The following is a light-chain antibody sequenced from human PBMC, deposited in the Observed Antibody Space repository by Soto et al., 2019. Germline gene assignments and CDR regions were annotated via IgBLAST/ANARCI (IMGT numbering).Light chain of an antibody. J-gene: IGKJ1*01. CDR1: QTVTNNY. CDR2: GAS. Sequence: EIVLTQSPGTLSLSPGDSATLSCRASQTVTNNYLAWNQQKPGQAPRLLISGASIRAPGIPDRFSGSGSGTDFTLTISRLEPEDFAVYYCHQSSHSPRTFGQGTKVEIK. V-gene: IGKV3-20*01. CDR3: HQSSHSPRT.